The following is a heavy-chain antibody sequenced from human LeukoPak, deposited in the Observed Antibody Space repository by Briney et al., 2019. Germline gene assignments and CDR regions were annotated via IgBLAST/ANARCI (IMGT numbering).Heavy chain of an antibody. V-gene: IGHV5-51*01. Sequence: CXASGYSFLNYWIAWVRQMPGKGLEWMGIIYPGDSITIYSPTFQGQVTMSVDKSVSTAYLQWSSLKASDTAIYYCXRHXDXXXXMDVWGXGXTVTISS. CDR1: GYSFLNYW. J-gene: IGHJ6*03. CDR3: XRHXDXXXXMDV. CDR2: IYPGDSIT.